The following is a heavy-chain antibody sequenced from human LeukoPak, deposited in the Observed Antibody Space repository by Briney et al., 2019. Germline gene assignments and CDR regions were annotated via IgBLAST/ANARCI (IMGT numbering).Heavy chain of an antibody. CDR3: AKDIVRIVVVVAAPYYYYGMDV. CDR1: GFTFSSYA. CDR2: ISGSGGST. D-gene: IGHD2-15*01. Sequence: PGGSLRLSCAASGFTFSSYAMSWVRQAPGKGLEWVSAISGSGGSTYYADSVKGRFTISRDNSKNTLYLQMNSLRAEDTAVYYCAKDIVRIVVVVAAPYYYYGMDVWGQGTTVTVSS. V-gene: IGHV3-23*01. J-gene: IGHJ6*02.